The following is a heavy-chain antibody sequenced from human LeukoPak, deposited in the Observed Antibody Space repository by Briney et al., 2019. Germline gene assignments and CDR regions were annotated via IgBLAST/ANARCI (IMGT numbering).Heavy chain of an antibody. J-gene: IGHJ4*02. Sequence: GASVKLSCKAFGYTFTGYWMHWVRQAPGQGLEWMGWINPNSGGTNYAQKFQGRVTMTRDTSISTAYMELSRLRSDDTAVYYCASLDKGNDVVFDYWGQGTLVTVSS. CDR3: ASLDKGNDVVFDY. V-gene: IGHV1-2*02. CDR2: INPNSGGT. D-gene: IGHD1-1*01. CDR1: GYTFTGYW.